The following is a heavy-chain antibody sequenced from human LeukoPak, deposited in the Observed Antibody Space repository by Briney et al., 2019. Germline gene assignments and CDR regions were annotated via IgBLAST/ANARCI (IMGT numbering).Heavy chain of an antibody. Sequence: ASVKVSCEASGYTFTSYYMHWVRQAPGQGLEWMGIINPSGGSTSYAQKFQGRVTMTRDTSTSTVYMELSSLRSEDTAVYYCARIAVAGNVWFDPWGQGTLVTVSS. CDR2: INPSGGST. V-gene: IGHV1-46*01. CDR3: ARIAVAGNVWFDP. CDR1: GYTFTSYY. D-gene: IGHD6-19*01. J-gene: IGHJ5*02.